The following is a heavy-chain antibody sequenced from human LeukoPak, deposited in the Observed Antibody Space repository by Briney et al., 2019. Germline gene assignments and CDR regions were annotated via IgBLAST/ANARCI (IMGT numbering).Heavy chain of an antibody. J-gene: IGHJ5*02. V-gene: IGHV4-30-4*07. D-gene: IGHD3-10*01. CDR1: GGSISSGGYS. CDR3: ARGRGSGSYYKDGYNWFDP. Sequence: PSETLSLTCAVSGGSISSGGYSWSWIRQPPGKGLEWIGYIYYSGSTYYNPSLKSRVTISVDTSKNQFSLKLSSVTAADTAVYYCARGRGSGSYYKDGYNWFDPWGQGTLVTVSS. CDR2: IYYSGST.